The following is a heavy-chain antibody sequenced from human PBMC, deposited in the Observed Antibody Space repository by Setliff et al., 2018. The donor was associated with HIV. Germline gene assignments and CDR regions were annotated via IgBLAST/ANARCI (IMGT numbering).Heavy chain of an antibody. Sequence: SETLSLTCTVSGGSISSGDYYWTWIRQPPGKGLEWIGYIYNSGSTYYELSLRARVTISIDRSKNQFSLKLNSVTAADTAVYYCARETNASGSLTAYWYFDLWGRGTLVTVSS. D-gene: IGHD3-10*01. V-gene: IGHV4-30-4*08. CDR3: ARETNASGSLTAYWYFDL. CDR2: IYNSGST. CDR1: GGSISSGDYY. J-gene: IGHJ2*01.